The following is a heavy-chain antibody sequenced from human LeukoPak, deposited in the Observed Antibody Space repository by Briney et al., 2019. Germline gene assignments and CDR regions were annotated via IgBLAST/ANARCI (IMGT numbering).Heavy chain of an antibody. V-gene: IGHV5-51*01. CDR3: ARTYSSTRGWIDY. D-gene: IGHD6-13*01. J-gene: IGHJ4*02. CDR2: IYPGDSDT. CDR1: GYNFINNW. Sequence: GESLKISCKGSGYNFINNWIAWVRQMPGKGLEWMGIIYPGDSDTRYSPSFQGQVTISADKSISTAYLQWSSLKASDTAMYYCARTYSSTRGWIDYWGLGTLVTVSS.